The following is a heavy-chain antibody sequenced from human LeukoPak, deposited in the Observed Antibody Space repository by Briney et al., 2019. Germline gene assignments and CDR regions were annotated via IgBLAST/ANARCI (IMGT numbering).Heavy chain of an antibody. V-gene: IGHV3-7*03. J-gene: IGHJ6*03. Sequence: PGGSLRLSCAASGFTFTTYWMSWVRQAPGKGLEWVANIKQDGNEKYYVDSVKGRFTISRGNAKNSLFLQMNSLRAEDTAVYYCARVLRYCSGGNCYSGGLGYMDVWGKGTTVTISS. CDR1: GFTFTTYW. D-gene: IGHD2-15*01. CDR2: IKQDGNEK. CDR3: ARVLRYCSGGNCYSGGLGYMDV.